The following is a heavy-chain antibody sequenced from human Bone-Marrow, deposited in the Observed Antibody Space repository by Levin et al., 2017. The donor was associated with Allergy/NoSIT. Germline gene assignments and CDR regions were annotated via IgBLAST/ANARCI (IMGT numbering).Heavy chain of an antibody. CDR2: IKWDASEK. J-gene: IGHJ4*02. D-gene: IGHD3-10*01. CDR3: ATYYASGPIGY. Sequence: TGESLKISCAVSGFTFSSSWMSWVRQAPGKGLEWVANIKWDASEKQYVDSVKGRFTISRDNAKNSLYLQMNNLRAEDTAMYYCATYYASGPIGYWGQGTLVTVSS. V-gene: IGHV3-7*01. CDR1: GFTFSSSW.